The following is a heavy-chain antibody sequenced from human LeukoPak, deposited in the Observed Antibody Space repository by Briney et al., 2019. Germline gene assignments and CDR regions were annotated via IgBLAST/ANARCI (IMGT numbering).Heavy chain of an antibody. CDR3: AKVAVVAAQPDY. CDR2: IIPLLDSP. CDR1: GGTFSFGTAG. D-gene: IGHD2-15*01. Sequence: GASVKVSCKASGGTFSFGTAGVTWVRQASGQRLEWLGGIIPLLDSPHYAPNFQGRLTITADRFSGVVYMDLSSLRSEDTAVYYCAKVAVVAAQPDYWGQGTLVTVSS. J-gene: IGHJ4*02. V-gene: IGHV1-69*10.